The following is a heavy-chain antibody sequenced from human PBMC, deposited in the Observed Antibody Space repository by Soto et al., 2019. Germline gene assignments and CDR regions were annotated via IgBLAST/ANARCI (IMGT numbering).Heavy chain of an antibody. V-gene: IGHV4-4*07. CDR2: IYTSGST. CDR3: ARTVGAAYYFGF. Sequence: SETLSLTCTVSGDSMSKYYWSWIRQPAGKGLEWIGRIYTSGSTNYNPSLKSRVNMSIDTSNNHFSLNLKSVTAADAAVYYCARTVGAAYYFGFWGQGALVTVSS. J-gene: IGHJ4*02. D-gene: IGHD1-26*01. CDR1: GDSMSKYY.